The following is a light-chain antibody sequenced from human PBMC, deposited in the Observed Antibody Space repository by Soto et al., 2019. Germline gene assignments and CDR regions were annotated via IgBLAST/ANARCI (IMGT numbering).Light chain of an antibody. CDR1: QSLGGS. V-gene: IGKV3-15*01. J-gene: IGKJ1*01. CDR2: DTS. Sequence: IVMTQSPATLSVSPGERATLSCRASQSLGGSLAWYQQKPGQTPRLLIYDTSTRATGVPTRFSGSRSGAEFTLTITSLQSEDFAVYYCQQYGDWPPWTFGQGTKVDIK. CDR3: QQYGDWPPWT.